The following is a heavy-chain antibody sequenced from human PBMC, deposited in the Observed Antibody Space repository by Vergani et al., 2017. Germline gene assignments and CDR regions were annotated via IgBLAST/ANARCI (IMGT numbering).Heavy chain of an antibody. CDR3: ARDAREDWYFDL. Sequence: QVQLVESGGGVVQPGRSLRLSCAASGFTFSSYAMHWVRQAPGKGLEWVAVISYDGSNKYYADSVKGRFTISRDNSKNTLYLQMNSLRAEDTAVYYCARDAREDWYFDLWGRGTLVTVSS. CDR1: GFTFSSYA. J-gene: IGHJ2*01. V-gene: IGHV3-30*04. CDR2: ISYDGSNK. D-gene: IGHD6-6*01.